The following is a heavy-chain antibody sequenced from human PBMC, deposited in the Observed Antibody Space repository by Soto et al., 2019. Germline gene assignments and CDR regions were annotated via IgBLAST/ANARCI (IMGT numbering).Heavy chain of an antibody. CDR2: IYTSGST. Sequence: SETLSLTCTVSGGSISSYYWGWIRQPAGKGLEWIGRIYTSGSTNDNPSLKSRVTMSLDTSKNQFSLKLSSVTDADTAVYYCARNLVPATNGAFDIWGQGTMVTVSS. V-gene: IGHV4-4*07. CDR1: GGSISSYY. J-gene: IGHJ3*02. CDR3: ARNLVPATNGAFDI. D-gene: IGHD2-2*01.